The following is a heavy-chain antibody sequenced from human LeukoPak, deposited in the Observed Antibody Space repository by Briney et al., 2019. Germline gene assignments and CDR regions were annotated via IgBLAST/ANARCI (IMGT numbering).Heavy chain of an antibody. CDR3: AREAWSVAGIESIEHFDY. CDR2: INPNSGGT. Sequence: ASVKVSCKVSGYTFTGYYIHWVRQAPGQGLEWMGWINPNSGGTNYAQKFQGRVTMTRDTSISTAYMELSRLRSDDTAVYYCAREAWSVAGIESIEHFDYWGQGTLVTVSS. CDR1: GYTFTGYY. D-gene: IGHD6-19*01. V-gene: IGHV1-2*02. J-gene: IGHJ4*02.